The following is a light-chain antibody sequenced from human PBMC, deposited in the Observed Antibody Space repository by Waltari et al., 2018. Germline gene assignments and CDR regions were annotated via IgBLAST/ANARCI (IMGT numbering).Light chain of an antibody. CDR2: RAS. CDR1: QSVLYSSNNRNY. V-gene: IGKV4-1*01. J-gene: IGKJ2*01. CDR3: QQYYGTPPYT. Sequence: DIVMTQSPDSLAVSLGERATINCKSSQSVLYSSNNRNYLAWYQQKPGQPPRLLIYRASTRESGVPDRFSGSGSGTEFTLTISSLQAEDVAVYYCQQYYGTPPYTFGQGTKLEIK.